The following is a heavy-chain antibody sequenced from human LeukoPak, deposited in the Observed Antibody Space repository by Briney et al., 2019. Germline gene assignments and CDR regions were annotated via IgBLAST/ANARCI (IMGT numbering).Heavy chain of an antibody. CDR2: ISNSGTAI. CDR1: GFTFNSYA. CDR3: ARAGYSMDTEYFQH. Sequence: GGSLRLSCAASGFTFNSYAMSWVRQAPGKGLEWVSYISNSGTAIYYADSVKGRFTISRDNAKSSLYLQMNSLRAEDTAVYYCARAGYSMDTEYFQHWGQGTLVTVSS. V-gene: IGHV3-48*03. D-gene: IGHD5-18*01. J-gene: IGHJ1*01.